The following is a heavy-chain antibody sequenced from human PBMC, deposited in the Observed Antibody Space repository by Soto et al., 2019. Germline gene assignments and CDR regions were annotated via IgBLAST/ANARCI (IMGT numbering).Heavy chain of an antibody. CDR3: AKYSGSHYYYYAMDV. CDR2: IWYDGSNK. J-gene: IGHJ6*02. CDR1: GFTFSSYG. D-gene: IGHD1-26*01. Sequence: PGGSLRLSCAASGFTFSSYGMHWVRQAPGKGLEWVAVIWYDGSNKYYADSVKGRFTISRDNSKNTLYLQMNSLRAEDTAVYYCAKYSGSHYYYYAMDVWGQGTTVTVSS. V-gene: IGHV3-33*06.